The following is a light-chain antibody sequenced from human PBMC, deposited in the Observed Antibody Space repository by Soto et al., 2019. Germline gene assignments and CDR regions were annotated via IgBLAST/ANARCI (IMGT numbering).Light chain of an antibody. Sequence: DIQMTQSPSSLSASVGDRVTITCRASQRISNYLNWYQQKPGTAPKLLIYAASSLQSGVPSRFSGSGSGTDFTLTISSLQPEDIATYYCQQSYSTPYTFGQGTKLEIK. CDR3: QQSYSTPYT. J-gene: IGKJ2*01. V-gene: IGKV1-39*01. CDR1: QRISNY. CDR2: AAS.